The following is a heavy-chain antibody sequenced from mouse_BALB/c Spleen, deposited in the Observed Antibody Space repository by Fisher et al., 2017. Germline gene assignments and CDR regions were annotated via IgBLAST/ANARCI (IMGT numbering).Heavy chain of an antibody. Sequence: KFKGKATLTVDTSSSTAYMQLSSLTSEDSAVYFCARGYSYAMDYWGQGTSVTVSS. D-gene: IGHD2-14*01. J-gene: IGHJ4*01. V-gene: IGHV1-50*01. CDR3: ARGYSYAMDY.